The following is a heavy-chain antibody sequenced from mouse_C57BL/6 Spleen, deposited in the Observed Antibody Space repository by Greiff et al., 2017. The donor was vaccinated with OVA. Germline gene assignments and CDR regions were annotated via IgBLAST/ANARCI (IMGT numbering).Heavy chain of an antibody. Sequence: QVQLQQSGAELVKPGASVKLSCKASGYTFTEYTIYWVKPRPGQGLEWIGWFYPGSGSIKYNEKFKDKATLTADKSSSTVYMELSRLTSEDSAVYFCARHEDGLYGMGYFDVWGTGTTVTVSS. CDR2: FYPGSGSI. D-gene: IGHD1-1*02. CDR1: GYTFTEYT. J-gene: IGHJ1*03. V-gene: IGHV1-62-2*01. CDR3: ARHEDGLYGMGYFDV.